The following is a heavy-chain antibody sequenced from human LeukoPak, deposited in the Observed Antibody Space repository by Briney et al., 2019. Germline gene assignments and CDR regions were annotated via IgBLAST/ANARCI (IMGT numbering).Heavy chain of an antibody. J-gene: IGHJ4*02. V-gene: IGHV1-69*05. CDR1: GGTFSSYA. CDR3: ARESPLRFLEWLFDY. Sequence: SVKVSCKASGGTFSSYAISWVRQAPGQGLEWMGRIIPIFGTANYAQKFQGRVTITTDESTSTAYMGLSSLRSEDTAVYYCARESPLRFLEWLFDYWGQGTLVTVSS. D-gene: IGHD3-3*01. CDR2: IIPIFGTA.